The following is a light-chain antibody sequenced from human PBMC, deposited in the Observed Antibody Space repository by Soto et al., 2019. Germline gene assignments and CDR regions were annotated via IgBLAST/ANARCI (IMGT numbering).Light chain of an antibody. CDR1: QSVSRS. V-gene: IGKV3-15*01. CDR3: QQYNNWAPVT. J-gene: IGKJ3*01. Sequence: EIVMTQSPATLSVSPGERVTLSCRASQSVSRSLAWYQQKPGQAPRLLIYGASTRATGIPARFSGSGSGTVFTPTISSLQSEDFALYYCQQYNNWAPVTFAPGNKVDIK. CDR2: GAS.